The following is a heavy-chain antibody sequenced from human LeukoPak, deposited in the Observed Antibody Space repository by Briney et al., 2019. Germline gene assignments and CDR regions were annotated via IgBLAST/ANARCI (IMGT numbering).Heavy chain of an antibody. Sequence: PSETLSLTCTVSGGSISSYYWSWIRQPPGKGLEWIGYIYYSGSTNYNPSLKSRVTISVDTSKNQFSLKLSSVTAADTAVYYCARAKKQWLVPPVPYYFDYWGQGTLVTVSS. CDR3: ARAKKQWLVPPVPYYFDY. CDR1: GGSISSYY. J-gene: IGHJ4*02. D-gene: IGHD6-19*01. V-gene: IGHV4-59*12. CDR2: IYYSGST.